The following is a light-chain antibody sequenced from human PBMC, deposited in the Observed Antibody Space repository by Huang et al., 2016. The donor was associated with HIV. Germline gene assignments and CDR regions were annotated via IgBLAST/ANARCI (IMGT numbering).Light chain of an antibody. CDR1: QSVLYSSNSKNY. CDR2: WAS. J-gene: IGKJ1*01. Sequence: DIVMTQSPDSLAVSLGERATIKCRSSQSVLYSSNSKNYLAWFQQKSGQAPRLLIYWASSLESGVPDRFSGSGSGTDFTLTISSLEAEDAAVYYCQQYYSIPQTFGQGTKVEI. CDR3: QQYYSIPQT. V-gene: IGKV4-1*01.